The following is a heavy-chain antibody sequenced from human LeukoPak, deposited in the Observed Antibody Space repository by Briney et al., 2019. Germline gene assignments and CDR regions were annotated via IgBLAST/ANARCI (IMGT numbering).Heavy chain of an antibody. D-gene: IGHD6-19*01. J-gene: IGHJ6*03. Sequence: SLSLSCAASGFTFYNYGINGVRRAPGKGLEWVSRIHLKVGRTGYADSVKGRFTISWDNAKNSLYRQLNSLTLQTPALNYCARDGGWYKRGLDHYYYYMDVWGKGTTVIVYS. CDR1: GFTFYNYG. CDR3: ARDGGWYKRGLDHYYYYMDV. V-gene: IGHV3-20*04. CDR2: IHLKVGRT.